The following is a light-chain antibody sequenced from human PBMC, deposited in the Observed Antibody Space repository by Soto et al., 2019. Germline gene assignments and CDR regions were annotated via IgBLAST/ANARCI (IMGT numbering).Light chain of an antibody. J-gene: IGLJ1*01. CDR3: CSYAGSSTFYV. V-gene: IGLV2-23*02. CDR1: NNEIGSYNL. Sequence: QSVLTQPASLSGSPGQSITLSCPGNNNEIGSYNLVSWYQQHPGKAPKLMIYEVSKRPSGVSNRFSGSKSGNTASLTISGLQAEDEADYYCCSYAGSSTFYVFGTGTKVTVL. CDR2: EVS.